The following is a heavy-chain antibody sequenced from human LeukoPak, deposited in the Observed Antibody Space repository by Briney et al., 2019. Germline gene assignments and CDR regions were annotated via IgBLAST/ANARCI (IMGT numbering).Heavy chain of an antibody. CDR2: ISSGSSYI. CDR1: GFTFNSHS. CDR3: ARGVLAGVVPLAEYFQH. J-gene: IGHJ1*01. Sequence: GGSLRLSCAASGFTFNSHSMNWVRQAPGKGLEWVSSISSGSSYIYYADSVKGRFTISRDNANNSLYLQMNSLTVEDTAVYYCARGVLAGVVPLAEYFQHWGQGTLVTVSS. V-gene: IGHV3-21*01. D-gene: IGHD3-3*01.